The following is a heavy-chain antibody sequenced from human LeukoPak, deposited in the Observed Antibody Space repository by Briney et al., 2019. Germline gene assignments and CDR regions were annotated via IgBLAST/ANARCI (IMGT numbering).Heavy chain of an antibody. V-gene: IGHV4-38-2*02. CDR3: ARHAAVLRYFDWLSAPNMDAFDI. J-gene: IGHJ3*02. Sequence: SETLSLTCTVSGYSISSDYYWGWIRQPPGKGLEWIGFIYHSGSTYYNPSPKSRVTISVDTSKNQFSLKLSSVTAADTAVYYCARHAAVLRYFDWLSAPNMDAFDIWGQGTMVTVSS. D-gene: IGHD3-9*01. CDR1: GYSISSDYY. CDR2: IYHSGST.